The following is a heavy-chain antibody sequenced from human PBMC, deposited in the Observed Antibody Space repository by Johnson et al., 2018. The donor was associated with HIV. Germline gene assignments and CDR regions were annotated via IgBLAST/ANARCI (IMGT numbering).Heavy chain of an antibody. CDR3: AKGFSGWPHDAFDI. V-gene: IGHV3-30*02. D-gene: IGHD6-19*01. Sequence: QVQLVESGGGLVQPGGSLRLSCATSGFSFSTYGMHWVRQAPGRGLEWVTFIRNDGNNKYYSDSVQGRFTISRDNSKNTMYLQMNSLRADDTAMYYCAKGFSGWPHDAFDIWGQGTMVTVSS. CDR1: GFSFSTYG. J-gene: IGHJ3*02. CDR2: IRNDGNNK.